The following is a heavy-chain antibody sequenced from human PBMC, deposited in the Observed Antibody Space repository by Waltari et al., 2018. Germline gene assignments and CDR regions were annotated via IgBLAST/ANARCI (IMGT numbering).Heavy chain of an antibody. V-gene: IGHV3-48*03. J-gene: IGHJ4*02. D-gene: IGHD3-22*01. CDR2: ISSRGTTI. CDR3: AREGSSGYSFDY. CDR1: GFTFSNYE. Sequence: EVQLVESGGGLVQPGGSLRLSCAASGFTFSNYEMLWVRQAPGEGLEWVSYISSRGTTIYYADSVKGRFTISRDNAKNSLYLQMNSLRAEDTAVYYCAREGSSGYSFDYWGQGTLVTVSS.